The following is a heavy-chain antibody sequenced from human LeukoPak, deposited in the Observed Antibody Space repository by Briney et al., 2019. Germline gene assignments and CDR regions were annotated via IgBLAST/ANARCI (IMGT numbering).Heavy chain of an antibody. J-gene: IGHJ6*03. V-gene: IGHV4-61*02. D-gene: IGHD3-10*01. CDR1: GGSISSSSYF. Sequence: PSETLSLTCSVSGGSISSSSYFWSWIRQPAGKGLEWIGRIYTSGSTNYNPSLKSRVTISVDTSKNQFSLKLSSVTAADTAVYYCARVSLTMVRGVTPDSGPYYYYYMDVWGKGTTVTISS. CDR2: IYTSGST. CDR3: ARVSLTMVRGVTPDSGPYYYYYMDV.